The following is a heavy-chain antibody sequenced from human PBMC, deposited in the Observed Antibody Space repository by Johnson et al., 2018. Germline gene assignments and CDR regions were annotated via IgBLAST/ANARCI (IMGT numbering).Heavy chain of an antibody. CDR1: GDSINTNY. CDR2: IYYTGRP. Sequence: QVQLQESGPGLVKPSETLSLSCTVSGDSINTNYWSWIRQPPGKGLEWIGYIYYTGRPNYNPSLKSPVTISVDMSKNQFSLKLRSVVAAATAGYFCARDVTGYGRENAFDIWGQGTMVTVSS. J-gene: IGHJ3*02. CDR3: ARDVTGYGRENAFDI. V-gene: IGHV4-59*01. D-gene: IGHD5-12*01.